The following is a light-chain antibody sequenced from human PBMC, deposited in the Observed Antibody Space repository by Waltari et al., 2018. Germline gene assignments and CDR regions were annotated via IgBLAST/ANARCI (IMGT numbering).Light chain of an antibody. Sequence: QSVLTQASSVSGTPGQRVTISCSGGTSNVGSNSVNWYQHFPGTAPKLLIHTTDQRPSGVPERFSGSKSGTSASLAINGLLSDDEGDFYCAVWDDSLSVWVFGGGTKVTVL. J-gene: IGLJ3*02. CDR2: TTD. CDR3: AVWDDSLSVWV. CDR1: TSNVGSNS. V-gene: IGLV1-44*01.